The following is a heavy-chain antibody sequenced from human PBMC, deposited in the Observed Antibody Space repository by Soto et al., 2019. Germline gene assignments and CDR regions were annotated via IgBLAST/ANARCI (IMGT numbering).Heavy chain of an antibody. CDR1: GYTFTSYA. J-gene: IGHJ4*01. V-gene: IGHV1-3*01. Sequence: ASVKVARKGAGYTFTSYARHWVRQAPGQRLEWMGWINAGNGNTKYSQKFQGRVTITRDTSASTAYMELSSLRSEDTAVYYCARSIDYGDYRWLAYWGHGTPVTVSS. D-gene: IGHD4-17*01. CDR3: ARSIDYGDYRWLAY. CDR2: INAGNGNT.